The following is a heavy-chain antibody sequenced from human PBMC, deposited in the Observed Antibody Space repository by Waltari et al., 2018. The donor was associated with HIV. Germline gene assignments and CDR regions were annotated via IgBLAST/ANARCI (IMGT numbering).Heavy chain of an antibody. CDR1: GFTFSSYI. CDR3: ARAPLFTQYYFDY. V-gene: IGHV3-21*01. J-gene: IGHJ4*02. CDR2: ISSSSSYI. D-gene: IGHD2-21*01. Sequence: EVQLVESGGGLVKPGGSLRLSCAASGFTFSSYIMNWVRQAPGKGLEWVSSISSSSSYIYYADSVKGRFTISRDNAKNSLYLQMNSLRAEDTAVYYCARAPLFTQYYFDYWGQGTLVTVSS.